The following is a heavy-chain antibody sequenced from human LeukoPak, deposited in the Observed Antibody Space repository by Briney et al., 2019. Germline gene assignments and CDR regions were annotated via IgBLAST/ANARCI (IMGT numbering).Heavy chain of an antibody. CDR2: ISGSGGST. Sequence: GGSLRLSCAACGFTLSSYAMSWVRQAPGKGLEWVSAISGSGGSTYYADSVKGRFTISRDNSKNMLYLQMNSLRAEDTAVYYCAKIQDHYFDYRGQGTLVTVSS. J-gene: IGHJ4*02. V-gene: IGHV3-23*01. CDR3: AKIQDHYFDY. CDR1: GFTLSSYA.